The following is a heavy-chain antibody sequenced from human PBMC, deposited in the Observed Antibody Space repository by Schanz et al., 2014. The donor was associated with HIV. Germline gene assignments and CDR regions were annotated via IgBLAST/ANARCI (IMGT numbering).Heavy chain of an antibody. CDR1: GYTFTNYD. Sequence: QVYLVQSGTEVKKPGASVKVSCKASGYTFTNYDIVWVRQAPGHALEWMGGIIPIFGAAKNAPKFQGRVTITADESTSTAYMELTGLNPEDTAIYYCARDDVLDSLASGGQGTLVTVSS. J-gene: IGHJ4*02. CDR2: IIPIFGAA. CDR3: ARDDVLDSLAS. V-gene: IGHV1-69*13. D-gene: IGHD2-21*01.